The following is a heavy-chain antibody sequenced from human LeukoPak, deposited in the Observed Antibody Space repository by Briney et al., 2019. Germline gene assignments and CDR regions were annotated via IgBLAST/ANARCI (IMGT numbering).Heavy chain of an antibody. D-gene: IGHD1-26*01. J-gene: IGHJ4*02. V-gene: IGHV4-4*07. CDR1: GGSISSYY. CDR3: ARDISGSYKQPYYFDY. CDR2: IYTSGST. Sequence: SETLSLTCTVSGGSISSYYWSWIRQPAGKGLEWIGRIYTSGSTNYNPSLKSRVTMSVDTSKNQFSLKLSSVTAADTAVYYCARDISGSYKQPYYFDYWGQGTLVTVSS.